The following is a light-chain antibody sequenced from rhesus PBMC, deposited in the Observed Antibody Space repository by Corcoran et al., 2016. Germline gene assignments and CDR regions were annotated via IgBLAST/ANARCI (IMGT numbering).Light chain of an antibody. CDR3: QQYSSRPYS. CDR2: KAS. V-gene: IGKV1-22*01. J-gene: IGKJ2*01. Sequence: DIQMTQSPSSLSASVGDTVTITCRASQGIASWLAWYQQKPGKAPKVLIYKASSLQSGVPSRFSVRGSGTYFTLTISSLQSEDFATYYCQQYSSRPYSFGQGTKVEIK. CDR1: QGIASW.